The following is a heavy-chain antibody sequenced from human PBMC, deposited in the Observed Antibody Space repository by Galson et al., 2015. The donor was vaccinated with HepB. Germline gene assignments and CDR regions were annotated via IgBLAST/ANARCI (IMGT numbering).Heavy chain of an antibody. CDR2: IYWDDDK. V-gene: IGHV2-5*02. J-gene: IGHJ4*02. D-gene: IGHD2-21*01. Sequence: PALVKPTQTLTLTCTFSGFSLSTSGVGVGWIRQPPGKALEWLALIYWDDDKRYSPSLKSRLTIARDTSKNQVVLTMTNMDPVDTATYYCARRPEDCGGDCYFDYWGQGTLVTVSS. CDR3: ARRPEDCGGDCYFDY. CDR1: GFSLSTSGVG.